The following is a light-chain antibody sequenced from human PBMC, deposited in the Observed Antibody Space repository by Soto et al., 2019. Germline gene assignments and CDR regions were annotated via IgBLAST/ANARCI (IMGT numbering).Light chain of an antibody. CDR1: QDIANF. V-gene: IGKV1-39*01. J-gene: IGKJ2*01. CDR3: HQSLSSPYT. Sequence: IQMTQSPSSLSASVGDRVTITCRASQDIANFLHWYQHKPGKAPRLLIYAASNLQRGVPSRFSGRGSGTDFTLTINNLEPEDFASYYCHQSLSSPYTFGPGTKVEIK. CDR2: AAS.